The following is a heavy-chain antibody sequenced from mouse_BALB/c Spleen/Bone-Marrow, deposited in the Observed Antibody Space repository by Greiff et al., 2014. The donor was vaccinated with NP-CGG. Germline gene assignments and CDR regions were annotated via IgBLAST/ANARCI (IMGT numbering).Heavy chain of an antibody. Sequence: VQLQQSGAELAKPGASMKMSCKASGYTFTVYWIHWVKQRPGQGLEWIGYINPSTAYTEYNQKFKDKATLTADKSSTTAYMQLSSLTSEDSAVYYCALTTATPFAYWGQGTLVTVS. V-gene: IGHV1-7*01. CDR2: INPSTAYT. CDR3: ALTTATPFAY. CDR1: GYTFTVYW. D-gene: IGHD1-2*01. J-gene: IGHJ3*01.